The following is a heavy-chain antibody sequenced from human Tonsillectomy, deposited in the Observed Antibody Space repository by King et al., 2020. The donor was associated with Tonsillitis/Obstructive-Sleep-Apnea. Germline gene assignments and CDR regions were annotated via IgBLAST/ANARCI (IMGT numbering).Heavy chain of an antibody. V-gene: IGHV3-11*06. CDR3: ARGTSIFGVVISGSDAFVI. CDR1: GFTFSDYY. J-gene: IGHJ3*02. D-gene: IGHD3-3*01. CDR2: ISSSSSYT. Sequence: QLVQSGGGLVKPGGSLRLSCAASGFTFSDYYMSWIRQAPGKGLEWVSYISSSSSYTNYAESVKGRFTISRDNAKNTLYLQMNSLRAEDTAVYYCARGTSIFGVVISGSDAFVIWGQGTMVTVSS.